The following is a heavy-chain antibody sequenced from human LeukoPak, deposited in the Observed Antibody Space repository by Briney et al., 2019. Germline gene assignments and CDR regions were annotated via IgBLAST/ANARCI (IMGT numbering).Heavy chain of an antibody. J-gene: IGHJ4*02. CDR1: GYTFTPYY. V-gene: IGHV1-2*02. CDR3: ARDRGSDY. CDR2: INPNTGGT. D-gene: IGHD3-10*01. Sequence: ASVKVSCKASGYTFTPYYMHWVRQAPGQGLEWMGWINPNTGGTDYAQKFQGRVTMTRDTSISTVYMELSRLRSDDTAVYYCARDRGSDYWGQGTLVTVSS.